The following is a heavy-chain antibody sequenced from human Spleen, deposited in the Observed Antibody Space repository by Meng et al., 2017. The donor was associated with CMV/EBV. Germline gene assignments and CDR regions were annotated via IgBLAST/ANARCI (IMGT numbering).Heavy chain of an antibody. Sequence: GESLKISCAASGFTFDDYGMSWVRQAPEKGLEWVSAINWNGDTTGYADSVKGRFTISRDNAKNSMYLQMNSLRAEDTAAYYCGRDMDVWGQGTTVTVSS. V-gene: IGHV3-20*04. J-gene: IGHJ6*02. CDR2: INWNGDTT. CDR3: GRDMDV. CDR1: GFTFDDYG.